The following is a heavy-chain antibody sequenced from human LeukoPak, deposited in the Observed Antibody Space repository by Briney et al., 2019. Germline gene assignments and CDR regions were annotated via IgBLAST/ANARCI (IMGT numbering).Heavy chain of an antibody. CDR3: AKDQEWELPDFDY. CDR1: GGSISSSSYY. V-gene: IGHV4-39*07. Sequence: SETLSLTCTVSGGSISSSSYYWGWIRQPPGKGLEWIGSIYYSGSTYYNPSLKSRVTISVDTSKNQFSLKLSSVTAADTAVYYCAKDQEWELPDFDYWGQGALVTVSS. D-gene: IGHD1-26*01. J-gene: IGHJ4*02. CDR2: IYYSGST.